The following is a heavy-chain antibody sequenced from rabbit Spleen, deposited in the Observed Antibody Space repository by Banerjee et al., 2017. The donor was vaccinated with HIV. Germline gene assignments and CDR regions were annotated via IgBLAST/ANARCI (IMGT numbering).Heavy chain of an antibody. D-gene: IGHD8-1*01. CDR1: GFDFSRYW. V-gene: IGHV1S47*01. CDR2: IYASEGIT. CDR3: ARDSGSSFSSYGMDL. J-gene: IGHJ6*01. Sequence: QEQLEETGGGLVQPGESLTLSCKASGFDFSRYWMTWVRQAPGKGLEWIGDIYASEGITDYTSWVNGRFTISSDNAQNTVDLQMTSLTAADTATYFCARDSGSSFSSYGMDLWGQGTLVTVS.